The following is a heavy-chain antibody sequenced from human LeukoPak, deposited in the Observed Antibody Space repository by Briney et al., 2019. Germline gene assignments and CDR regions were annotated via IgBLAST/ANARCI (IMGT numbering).Heavy chain of an antibody. Sequence: GGSLRLSCAASGFTFSSYSMNWVRQAPGKGLAGVSYISSSSSTIYYADSVKGRFTISRDNAKNSLYLQMNSLRAEDTAVYYCARRVRGVRNYYYYYYMDVWGKGTTVTVSS. CDR1: GFTFSSYS. CDR2: ISSSSSTI. J-gene: IGHJ6*03. V-gene: IGHV3-48*04. CDR3: ARRVRGVRNYYYYYYMDV. D-gene: IGHD3-10*01.